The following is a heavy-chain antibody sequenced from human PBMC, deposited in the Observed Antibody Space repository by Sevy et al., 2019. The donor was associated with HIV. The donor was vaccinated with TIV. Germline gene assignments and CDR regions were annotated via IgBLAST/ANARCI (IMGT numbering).Heavy chain of an antibody. Sequence: GESLKISCADSGFTFSRYWMHWVRQAPGKGLVWVSRINSDGSSTSYADSVKGRFTISRDNAKNTLYLQMNSLRAEDTAVYFCARDRRVGGYDPFDYWGQGTLVTVSS. CDR1: GFTFSRYW. CDR2: INSDGSST. J-gene: IGHJ4*02. CDR3: ARDRRVGGYDPFDY. D-gene: IGHD5-12*01. V-gene: IGHV3-74*01.